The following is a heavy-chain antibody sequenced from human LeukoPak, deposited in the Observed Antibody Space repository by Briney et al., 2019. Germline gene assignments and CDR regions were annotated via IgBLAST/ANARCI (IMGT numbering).Heavy chain of an antibody. Sequence: GGSLRLSCAASGFTVTSTYMSWVRQAPGKGLDWVSVIYSDGTTYYAESVKGRFTVSRDNSKKTLYLQMNSLRLEDTAVYYCARERLATRRAFDVWGQGTMVTVSS. CDR2: IYSDGTT. D-gene: IGHD4-23*01. CDR3: ARERLATRRAFDV. V-gene: IGHV3-66*01. J-gene: IGHJ3*01. CDR1: GFTVTSTY.